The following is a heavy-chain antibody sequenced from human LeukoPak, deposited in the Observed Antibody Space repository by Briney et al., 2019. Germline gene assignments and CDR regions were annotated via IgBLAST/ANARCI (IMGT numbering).Heavy chain of an antibody. CDR1: GGSISSSNW. CDR3: ARGNRA. CDR2: IYTSGST. V-gene: IGHV4-4*02. Sequence: SETLSLTCAVSGGSISSSNWWSWVRQPPGKGLEWIGRIYTSGSTNYNPSLKSRVTMSIDTSKNQFSLNLTSVTAADTAVYYCARGNRAWGQGTLVTVSS. J-gene: IGHJ5*02.